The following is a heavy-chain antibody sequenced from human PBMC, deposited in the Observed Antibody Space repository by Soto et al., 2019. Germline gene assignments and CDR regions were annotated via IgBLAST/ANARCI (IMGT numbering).Heavy chain of an antibody. CDR2: ISSYNGNT. CDR1: GYTFTSYG. V-gene: IGHV1-18*01. CDR3: ARVAVDYDILAGYHRPYYFDY. Sequence: QVQLVQSGAEVKKPGASVKVSCKASGYTFTSYGITWVRQAPGQGLEWMGWISSYNGNTNYAQKHPGRVTKTKDTSTSTAYMELRSLRSDDTAVYYCARVAVDYDILAGYHRPYYFDYWGQGTRVTVSS. D-gene: IGHD3-9*01. J-gene: IGHJ4*02.